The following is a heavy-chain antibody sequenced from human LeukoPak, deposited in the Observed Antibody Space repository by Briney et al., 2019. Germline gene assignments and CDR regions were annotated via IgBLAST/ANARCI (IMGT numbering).Heavy chain of an antibody. CDR2: INPSGDPT. Sequence: ASVKVSCKASGYTFTSYYMHWVRRAPGQGLEWVGIINPSGDPTTYAQKFQGRVTMTSDMSTSTVYMELSGLRSEDTAVYYCARSSGYYSSLFYMHVWGKGTTVTVSS. CDR1: GYTFTSYY. CDR3: ARSSGYYSSLFYMHV. J-gene: IGHJ6*03. V-gene: IGHV1-46*01. D-gene: IGHD3-22*01.